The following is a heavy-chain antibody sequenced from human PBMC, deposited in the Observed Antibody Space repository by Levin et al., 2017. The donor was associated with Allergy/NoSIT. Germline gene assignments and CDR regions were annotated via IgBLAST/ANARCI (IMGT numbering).Heavy chain of an antibody. CDR1: GGSISSGDYY. V-gene: IGHV4-30-4*01. J-gene: IGHJ4*02. CDR2: IYYSGST. CDR3: ARDRLDHNYFDY. D-gene: IGHD6-19*01. Sequence: PSETLSLTCTVSGGSISSGDYYWSWIRQPPGKGLEWIGYIYYSGSTYYNPSLKSRVTISVDTSKNQFSLKLSSVTAADTAVYYCARDRLDHNYFDYWGQGTLVTVSS.